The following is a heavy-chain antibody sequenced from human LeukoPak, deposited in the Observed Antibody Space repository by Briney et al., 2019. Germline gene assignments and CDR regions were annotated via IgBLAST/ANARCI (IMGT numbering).Heavy chain of an antibody. CDR2: ISYDGSNK. J-gene: IGHJ6*03. CDR1: GFTFSSYS. V-gene: IGHV3-30*03. CDR3: ARASSPLTYYYYYMDV. Sequence: GGSLRLSCAASGFTFSSYSMNWVRQAPGKGLEWVAVISYDGSNKYYADSVKGRFTISRDNSKNTLYLQMNSLRAEDTAVYYCARASSPLTYYYYYMDVWGKGTTATVSS.